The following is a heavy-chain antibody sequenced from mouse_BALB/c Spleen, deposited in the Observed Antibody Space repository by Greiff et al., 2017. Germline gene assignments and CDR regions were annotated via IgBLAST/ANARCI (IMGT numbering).Heavy chain of an antibody. J-gene: IGHJ3*01. V-gene: IGHV5-9*03. CDR2: ISSGGGNT. Sequence: EVQLQESGGGLVKPGGSLKLSCAASGFTFSSYTMSWVRQTPEKRLEWVATISSGGGNTYYPDSVKGRFTISRDNAKNNLYLQMSSLRSEDTALYYCARYYGNYLAWFAYWGQGTLVTVSA. CDR1: GFTFSSYT. CDR3: ARYYGNYLAWFAY. D-gene: IGHD2-1*01.